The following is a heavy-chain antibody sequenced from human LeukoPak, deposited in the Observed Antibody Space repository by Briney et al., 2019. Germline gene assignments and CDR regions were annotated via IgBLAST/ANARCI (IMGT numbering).Heavy chain of an antibody. CDR3: ARDLAGIVGVTAWFDP. J-gene: IGHJ5*02. CDR2: ISVYKGNT. CDR1: GYTFSNSA. Sequence: EASVTVSCKASGYTFSNSAISWMRQAPGQGLEWMGWISVYKGNTNYAQKHQGRVTMTADASTNTAYMELRSLRFDDTAVYYCARDLAGIVGVTAWFDPWGQGTLVTVSS. D-gene: IGHD1-26*01. V-gene: IGHV1-18*01.